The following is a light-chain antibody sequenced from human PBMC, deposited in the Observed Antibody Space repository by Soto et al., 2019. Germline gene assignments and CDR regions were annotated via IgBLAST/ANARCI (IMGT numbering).Light chain of an antibody. J-gene: IGLJ2*01. CDR1: TGAVTSGYY. Sequence: QAVVTQEPSLTVSPGGTVTLTCASSTGAVTSGYYPNWFQQKPGQPPRALIYSTTYKHSWTPARFSGSLLGGKAALTLSGVQPEDEADYYCLICYGDGVVFGGGTKVTVI. V-gene: IGLV7-43*01. CDR3: LICYGDGVV. CDR2: STT.